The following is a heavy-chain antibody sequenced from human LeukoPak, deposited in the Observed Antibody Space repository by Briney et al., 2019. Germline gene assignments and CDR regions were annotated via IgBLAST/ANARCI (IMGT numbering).Heavy chain of an antibody. CDR2: IYYSGST. CDR3: ATGYTSNCPYN. D-gene: IGHD6-13*01. CDR1: GGPISSSSYY. V-gene: IGHV4-39*01. Sequence: PSETLSLTCTVSGGPISSSSYYWGWSRQPRGKGLEWIGTIYYSGSTYYNPSLKSRVTISVDTSKNQSSLKLRSVTAADTAVYYCATGYTSNCPYNWGQGTLVTVSS. J-gene: IGHJ4*02.